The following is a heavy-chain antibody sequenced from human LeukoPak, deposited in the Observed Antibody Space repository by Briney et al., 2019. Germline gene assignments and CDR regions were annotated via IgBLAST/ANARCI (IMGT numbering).Heavy chain of an antibody. Sequence: SQTLSLTCTVSGGSISSGGYYWSWIRQHPGKGLEWIGYIYYSGSTYYNPSLKSRVTISVDTSKNQFSLKLSSVTAADTDVYYCARDRLRTYYYYGMDVWGQGTTVTVSS. CDR2: IYYSGST. V-gene: IGHV4-31*03. J-gene: IGHJ6*02. CDR1: GGSISSGGYY. CDR3: ARDRLRTYYYYGMDV. D-gene: IGHD2-21*02.